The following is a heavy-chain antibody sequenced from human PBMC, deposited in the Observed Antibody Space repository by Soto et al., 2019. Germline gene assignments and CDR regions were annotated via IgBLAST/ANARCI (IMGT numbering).Heavy chain of an antibody. D-gene: IGHD1-1*01. J-gene: IGHJ2*01. CDR3: ARESYNESNVGYFDL. V-gene: IGHV4-4*02. CDR1: RGSISSSNW. CDR2: FYHTGIT. Sequence: QVQLQESGPGLVKPSGTLSLTCAVSRGSISSSNWWSWVRQSPGKGLEWIGAFYHTGITNYSPSLKSRVTMSVDKSKNQFSLKLSSVTAADTAVYYCARESYNESNVGYFDLWGRGTLVSVSS.